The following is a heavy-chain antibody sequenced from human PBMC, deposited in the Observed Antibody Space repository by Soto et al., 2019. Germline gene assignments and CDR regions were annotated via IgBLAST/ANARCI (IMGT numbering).Heavy chain of an antibody. CDR3: AAWAEGATEVH. J-gene: IGHJ4*02. CDR1: GFSFSVYG. V-gene: IGHV3-33*01. CDR2: IWYDASKQ. D-gene: IGHD2-15*01. Sequence: GGSLRLSCETSGFSFSVYGMHWVRQAPGKGLEWVAVIWYDASKQFYAASVEGRFTISRDNSKAILYLQMNSLRAEDTAVYYCAAWAEGATEVHWGQGTLVTVSS.